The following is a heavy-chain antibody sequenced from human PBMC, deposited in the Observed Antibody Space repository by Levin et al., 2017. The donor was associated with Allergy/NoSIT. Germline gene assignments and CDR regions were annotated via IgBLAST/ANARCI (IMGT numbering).Heavy chain of an antibody. D-gene: IGHD3-22*01. Sequence: SETLSLTCAVYGGSFSGYYWSWIRQPPGKGLEWIGEINHSGSTNYNPSLKSRVTISVDTSKNQFSLKLSSVTAADTAVYYCARRGGYDSSGPLTFDYWGQGTLVTVSS. CDR2: INHSGST. CDR1: GGSFSGYY. V-gene: IGHV4-34*01. CDR3: ARRGGYDSSGPLTFDY. J-gene: IGHJ4*02.